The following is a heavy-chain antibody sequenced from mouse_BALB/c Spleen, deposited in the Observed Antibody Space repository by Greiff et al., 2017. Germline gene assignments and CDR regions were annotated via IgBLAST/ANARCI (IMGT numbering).Heavy chain of an antibody. Sequence: EVQLVESGPGLVKPSQSLSLTCTVTGYSITSDYAWNWIRQFPGNKLEWMGYISYSGSTSYNPSLKSRISITRDTSKNQFFLQLNSVTTEDTATYYCASQIYDGYLNAMDYWGQGTSVTVSS. CDR1: GYSITSDYA. D-gene: IGHD2-3*01. CDR2: ISYSGST. CDR3: ASQIYDGYLNAMDY. V-gene: IGHV3-2*02. J-gene: IGHJ4*01.